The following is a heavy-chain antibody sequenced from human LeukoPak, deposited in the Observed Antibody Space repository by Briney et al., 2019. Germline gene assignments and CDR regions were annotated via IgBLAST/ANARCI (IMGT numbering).Heavy chain of an antibody. CDR2: INAGNGNT. CDR3: ARESGSGSYYFDY. D-gene: IGHD3-10*01. CDR1: GYAFTSYA. V-gene: IGHV1-3*01. J-gene: IGHJ4*02. Sequence: ASVKVSCKAPGYAFTSYAMHWVRQAPGQRLEWMGWINAGNGNTKYSQKFQGRVTITRDTSASTAYMELSSLRSEDTAVYYCARESGSGSYYFDYWGQGTLVTVSS.